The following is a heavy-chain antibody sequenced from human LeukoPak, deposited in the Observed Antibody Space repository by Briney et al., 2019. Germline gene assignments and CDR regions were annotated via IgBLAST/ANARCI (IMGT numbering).Heavy chain of an antibody. Sequence: PGGSLRLSCAASGFTFSSYWMSWVRQAPGKGLEWVANIKQDGSEKYYVDSVKGRFPISRDNAKNSLYLQMNSLRAEDTAVYYCAREGANIVLMVYAIGAFDIWGQGTMVTVSS. CDR3: AREGANIVLMVYAIGAFDI. J-gene: IGHJ3*02. D-gene: IGHD2-8*01. V-gene: IGHV3-7*01. CDR2: IKQDGSEK. CDR1: GFTFSSYW.